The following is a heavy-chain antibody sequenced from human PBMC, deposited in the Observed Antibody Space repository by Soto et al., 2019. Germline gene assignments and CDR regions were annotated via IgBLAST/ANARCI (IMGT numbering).Heavy chain of an antibody. CDR2: IIPIFGTA. Sequence: GASVKVSCKASGYTFTTFGISWVRQAPGQGLEWMGGIIPIFGTANYAQKFQGRVTITADESTSTAYMELSSLRSEDTAVYYCAGDIVAVNCFDYWGQGTLVTVSS. CDR3: AGDIVAVNCFDY. CDR1: GYTFTTFG. D-gene: IGHD2-15*01. V-gene: IGHV1-69*13. J-gene: IGHJ4*02.